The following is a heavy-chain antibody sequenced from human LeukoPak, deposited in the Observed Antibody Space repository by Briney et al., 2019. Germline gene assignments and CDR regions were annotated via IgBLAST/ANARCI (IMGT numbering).Heavy chain of an antibody. CDR2: MYNSGST. CDR3: ARDRIGSSSVQLFQY. J-gene: IGHJ4*02. V-gene: IGHV4-59*01. CDR1: GDSITRYY. D-gene: IGHD6-6*01. Sequence: SETLSLTCTVSGDSITRYYWSWIRQSPGKGLEWIGCMYNSGSTNYNPSLKSRVTISLDTSKNQFSLKLTSVTAADTAVYYCARDRIGSSSVQLFQYWGQGSLVTASS.